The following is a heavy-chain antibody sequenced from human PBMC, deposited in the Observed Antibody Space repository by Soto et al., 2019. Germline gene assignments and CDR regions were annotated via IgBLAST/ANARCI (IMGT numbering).Heavy chain of an antibody. J-gene: IGHJ4*02. CDR2: ISGSGGST. D-gene: IGHD3-22*01. CDR3: AKTPQEISVYYTGFDY. CDR1: GFTFSSYA. Sequence: GGSLRLSCEASGFTFSSYAMSGVRQAPGKGLEWVSAISGSGGSTYYAESVKGRFTISRDNSKNTLYLQMNSLRAEDTVVYYCAKTPQEISVYYTGFDYWGQGTLVTVSS. V-gene: IGHV3-23*01.